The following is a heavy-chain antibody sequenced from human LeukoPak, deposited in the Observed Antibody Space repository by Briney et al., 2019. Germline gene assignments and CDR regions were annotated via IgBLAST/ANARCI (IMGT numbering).Heavy chain of an antibody. D-gene: IGHD3-3*01. CDR2: ISKDGSDK. CDR1: GFTFSDYA. Sequence: GGSLRLSCAASGFTFSDYAMHWVRQAPGKGLEWVAVISKDGSDKYYPGSVKGRCTISRDNSKNTLYLQMNSLRAEDTAVYYCARGPVYYDFWSGPGDYWGQGTLVTVSS. V-gene: IGHV3-30-3*01. CDR3: ARGPVYYDFWSGPGDY. J-gene: IGHJ4*02.